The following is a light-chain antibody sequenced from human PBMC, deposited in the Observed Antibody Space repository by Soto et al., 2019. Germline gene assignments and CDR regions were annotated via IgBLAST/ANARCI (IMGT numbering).Light chain of an antibody. CDR1: QSISSW. V-gene: IGKV1-5*01. J-gene: IGKJ1*01. CDR3: QQYNSYRT. CDR2: DAS. Sequence: DIQMTQSPSTLSASVGDRVNITCRASQSISSWLAWYQQKPGKAPKLLIYDASSLESGVPSRFSGSGSGTEFTLTISSLQPDDFATYYCQQYNSYRTFGQGTKVELK.